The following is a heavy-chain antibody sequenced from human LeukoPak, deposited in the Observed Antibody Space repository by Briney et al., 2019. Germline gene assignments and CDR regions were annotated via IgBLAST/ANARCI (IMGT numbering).Heavy chain of an antibody. D-gene: IGHD3-10*01. CDR3: ARDGRPWFGELLSHYYYYGMDV. V-gene: IGHV3-48*02. Sequence: PGGSLRLSCAASGFTFSSYSMNWVRQAPGKGLEWVSYISSSSSTIYYADSVKGRFTISRDNAKSSLYLQMNSLRDEDTAVYYCARDGRPWFGELLSHYYYYGMDVWGQGATVTVSS. CDR1: GFTFSSYS. CDR2: ISSSSSTI. J-gene: IGHJ6*02.